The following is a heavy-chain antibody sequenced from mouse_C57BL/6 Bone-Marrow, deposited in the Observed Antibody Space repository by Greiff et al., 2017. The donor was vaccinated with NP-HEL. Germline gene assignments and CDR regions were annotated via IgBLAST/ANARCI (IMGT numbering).Heavy chain of an antibody. J-gene: IGHJ2*01. CDR3: ASPFITTVVASGGY. D-gene: IGHD1-1*01. V-gene: IGHV1-55*01. CDR1: GYTFTSYW. Sequence: VQLQQPGAELVKPGASVKMSCKASGYTFTSYWITWVKHRPGQGLEWIGDIYPGSGSTNYNEKFKSKATLTVDTSSSTAYMQLSSLTSEDSAVYYCASPFITTVVASGGYWGQGTTLTVSS. CDR2: IYPGSGST.